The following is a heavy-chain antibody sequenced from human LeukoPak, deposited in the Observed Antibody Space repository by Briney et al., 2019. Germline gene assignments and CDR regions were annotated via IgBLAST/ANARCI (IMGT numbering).Heavy chain of an antibody. Sequence: ASVKVSCKASGYTFTSYGVSWVRQAPGLGLEWMGWISAYNGNTNYAQKLQGRVTMTTDTSTSTAYMELRSLRSDDTAVYYCARDQNYYDSVREFDIWGQGTMVTVSS. D-gene: IGHD3-22*01. CDR3: ARDQNYYDSVREFDI. V-gene: IGHV1-18*01. CDR1: GYTFTSYG. CDR2: ISAYNGNT. J-gene: IGHJ3*02.